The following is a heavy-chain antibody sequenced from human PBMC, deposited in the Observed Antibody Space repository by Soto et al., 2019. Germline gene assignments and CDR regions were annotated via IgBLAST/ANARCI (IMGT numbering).Heavy chain of an antibody. D-gene: IGHD3-16*01. CDR1: GYIFTSYG. Sequence: QVQLVQSGAEVKNPGASVKVSCKTSGYIFTSYGIGWARQAPGQGLEWLGWINTYNGKTNYAQNLQDRVTLTTDTSTSTAYVELRSLRSNDTAIYYCAMVDVYVTPSPQDCWGQGTTVTVSS. CDR3: AMVDVYVTPSPQDC. V-gene: IGHV1-18*01. CDR2: INTYNGKT. J-gene: IGHJ6*02.